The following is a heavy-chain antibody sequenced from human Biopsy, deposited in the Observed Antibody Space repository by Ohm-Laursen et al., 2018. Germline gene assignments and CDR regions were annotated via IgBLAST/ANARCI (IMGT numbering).Heavy chain of an antibody. D-gene: IGHD3-22*01. Sequence: TLSLTCPVYGESFNGYYWSWIRQTPGKGLEWIGGINHRGRTNYNPSLKSRVTISVDTSKNQFSLMERSVTAADTAVYYCVRGVDYYDPYHYYALDVWGQGTTVTVSS. J-gene: IGHJ6*02. CDR3: VRGVDYYDPYHYYALDV. V-gene: IGHV4-34*01. CDR2: INHRGRT. CDR1: GESFNGYY.